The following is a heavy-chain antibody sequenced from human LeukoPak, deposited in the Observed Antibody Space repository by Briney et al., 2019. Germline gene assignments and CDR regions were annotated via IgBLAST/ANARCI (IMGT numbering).Heavy chain of an antibody. CDR2: ISGSGGST. J-gene: IGHJ6*03. Sequence: GGSLRLSCAASGFTFSSYAMSWVRQAPGKGLEWVSAISGSGGSTYYADSVKGRFTISRDNSKNTLYLQMNSLRAEDTAVYYCAKAREPLGSRHYYYYMDVWGKGTTVTVSS. V-gene: IGHV3-23*01. D-gene: IGHD1-26*01. CDR1: GFTFSSYA. CDR3: AKAREPLGSRHYYYYMDV.